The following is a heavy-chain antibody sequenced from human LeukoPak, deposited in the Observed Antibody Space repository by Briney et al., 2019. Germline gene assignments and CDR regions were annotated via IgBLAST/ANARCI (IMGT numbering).Heavy chain of an antibody. Sequence: GGSLRLSCAASGFTFSSYAMSWVRQAPGKGLEWVSAISGSGGSTYYADSVKGRFTISRDNSKNTLYLQVNSLRAEDTAVYYCAKVSELLWFGELFPPDYWGQGTLVTVSS. CDR2: ISGSGGST. D-gene: IGHD3-10*01. CDR3: AKVSELLWFGELFPPDY. J-gene: IGHJ4*02. CDR1: GFTFSSYA. V-gene: IGHV3-23*01.